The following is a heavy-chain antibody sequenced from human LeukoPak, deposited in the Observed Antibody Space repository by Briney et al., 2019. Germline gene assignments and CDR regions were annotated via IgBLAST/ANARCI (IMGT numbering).Heavy chain of an antibody. Sequence: PGGSLRLSCAASGFSFSDYYVSWIRQAPGKGLECVSYISSRGTTIYYADSVKGRFTISRDNAKNSLYLQMNSLRAEDTAVYYCARDLNYYGSAFDYWGQGTLVTVSS. CDR2: ISSRGTTI. D-gene: IGHD3-10*01. CDR3: ARDLNYYGSAFDY. CDR1: GFSFSDYY. V-gene: IGHV3-11*04. J-gene: IGHJ4*02.